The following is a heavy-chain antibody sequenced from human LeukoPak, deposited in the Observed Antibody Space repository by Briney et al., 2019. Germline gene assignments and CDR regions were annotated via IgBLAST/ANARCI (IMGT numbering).Heavy chain of an antibody. J-gene: IGHJ3*02. CDR1: GFTFSSYS. D-gene: IGHD2-21*02. Sequence: PGGSLRLSCAASGFTFSSYSMNWVRQAPGKGLEWVSSISSSSSYIYYADSVKGRFTISRDNAKNSLYLQMNSLRAEDTAVYYCARDLGYCGGHSGACRAFDIWGQGTMVTVSS. CDR3: ARDLGYCGGHSGACRAFDI. CDR2: ISSSSSYI. V-gene: IGHV3-21*01.